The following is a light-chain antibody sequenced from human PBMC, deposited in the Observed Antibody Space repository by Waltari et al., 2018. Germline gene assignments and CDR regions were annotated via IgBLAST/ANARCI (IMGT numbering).Light chain of an antibody. J-gene: IGKJ2*01. V-gene: IGKV3-15*01. Sequence: EILMTQSPLTLSVSPGERATLSCRASQSISRNLAWYQQKPGQAPRLLIYGASTRATGIPARFSGSGSGTEFTLTISSLQSEDFAIYYCQQYNNWRTFGQGTKLEI. CDR2: GAS. CDR3: QQYNNWRT. CDR1: QSISRN.